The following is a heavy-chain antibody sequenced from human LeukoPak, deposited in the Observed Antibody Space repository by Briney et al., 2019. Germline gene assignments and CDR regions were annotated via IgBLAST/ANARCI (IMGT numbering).Heavy chain of an antibody. CDR3: ARYTSVTTYYYGMDV. CDR1: GGSISSYY. CDR2: IYYSGST. D-gene: IGHD4-17*01. Sequence: SETLSLTCTVSGGSISSYYWSWIRQPPGEGLEWIGYIYYSGSTNYNPSLKSRVTISVDTSKNQFSLNLTSVTAADTAVYYCARYTSVTTYYYGMDVWGQGTTVTVSS. V-gene: IGHV4-59*01. J-gene: IGHJ6*02.